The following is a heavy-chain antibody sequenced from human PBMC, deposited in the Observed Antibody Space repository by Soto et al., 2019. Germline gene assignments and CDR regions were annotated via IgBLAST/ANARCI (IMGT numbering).Heavy chain of an antibody. J-gene: IGHJ6*02. D-gene: IGHD2-21*02. Sequence: PGGSLRLSCAASGFXFSSYGMHWVRQAPGKGLEWVAVIWYDGSNKYYADSVKGRFTISRDNSKNTLYLQMNSLRAEDTAVYYCARDLRHMTAYGMDVWGQGTTVTVSS. CDR1: GFXFSSYG. V-gene: IGHV3-33*01. CDR3: ARDLRHMTAYGMDV. CDR2: IWYDGSNK.